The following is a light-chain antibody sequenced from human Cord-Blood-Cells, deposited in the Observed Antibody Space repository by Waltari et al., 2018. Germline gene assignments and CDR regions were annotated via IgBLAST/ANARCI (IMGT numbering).Light chain of an antibody. CDR2: WAS. Sequence: DIAMTQSPDSLAVSLGARATIHCKSSQSVLYSSNNKNYLAWYQQKPGQPPKLLIYWASTRESGVPDRFSGSGSGTDFTLTISSLQAEDVAVYYCQQYYSTPYTFGQGTKLEIK. J-gene: IGKJ2*01. CDR3: QQYYSTPYT. V-gene: IGKV4-1*01. CDR1: QSVLYSSNNKNY.